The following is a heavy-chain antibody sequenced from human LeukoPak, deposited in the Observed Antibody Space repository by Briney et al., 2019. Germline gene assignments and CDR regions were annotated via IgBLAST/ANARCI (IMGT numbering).Heavy chain of an antibody. CDR1: GFTFSSYW. Sequence: GGSLRLSCAASGFTFSSYWMTWVRQAPGKGLEWLSYISSSGSTMYYADSVKGRFTISRDNARNSLYLQMNSLRVEDTAMYYCTRGFDISDYWGQGTVVTVSS. J-gene: IGHJ4*02. CDR2: ISSSGSTM. D-gene: IGHD3-9*01. CDR3: TRGFDISDY. V-gene: IGHV3-48*04.